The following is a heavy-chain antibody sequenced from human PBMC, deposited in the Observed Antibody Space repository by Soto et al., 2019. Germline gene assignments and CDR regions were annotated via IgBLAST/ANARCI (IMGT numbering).Heavy chain of an antibody. Sequence: PGGSLRLSCAASGFTFSSYSMNWVRQAPGKGLEWVSYISSSSSTIYYADSVKGRFTISRDNAKNSLYLQMNSLRAEDTAVYYCAKASVDYYYYGMDVWGKGTTVTVSS. J-gene: IGHJ6*04. D-gene: IGHD2-15*01. CDR2: ISSSSSTI. CDR1: GFTFSSYS. V-gene: IGHV3-48*01. CDR3: AKASVDYYYYGMDV.